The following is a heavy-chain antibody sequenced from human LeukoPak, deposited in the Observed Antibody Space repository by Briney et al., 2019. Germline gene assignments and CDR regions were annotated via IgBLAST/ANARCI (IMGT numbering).Heavy chain of an antibody. J-gene: IGHJ5*02. CDR1: GYSFTSYW. D-gene: IGHD3-10*01. CDR3: ARRRITMVRGVTINWFDP. V-gene: IGHV5-10-1*01. CDR2: IDPSDSYT. Sequence: GESLKISCKGSGYSFTSYWISWVRQMPGKGLEWMGRIDPSDSYTNYSPSFQGHVTISADKSISTAYLQWSSLKASDTAMYYCARRRITMVRGVTINWFDPWGQGTLVTVSS.